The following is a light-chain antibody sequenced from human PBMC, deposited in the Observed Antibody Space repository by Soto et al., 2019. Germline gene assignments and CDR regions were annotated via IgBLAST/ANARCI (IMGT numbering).Light chain of an antibody. CDR2: GAS. CDR1: QSISSY. J-gene: IGKJ1*01. V-gene: IGKV3-20*01. Sequence: IVMTQSPATLSMSPGERATLSCRASQSISSYLAWYQQKPGQAPRLLIYGASSRATGIPDRFSGSGSGTDFTLTISRLEPEDFAVYYCQQYGSSPPVTFGQGTKVDIK. CDR3: QQYGSSPPVT.